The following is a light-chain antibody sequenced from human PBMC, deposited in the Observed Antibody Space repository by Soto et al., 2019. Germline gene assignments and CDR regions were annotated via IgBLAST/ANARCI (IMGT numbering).Light chain of an antibody. CDR2: DAS. Sequence: ETVLTQSPATLSLSPGERATLSCRASQSVSSYLAWYQQKPGQAPRLLIYDASNRTTGIPARFSGSGSGTDFTLTISSLEPEDFAVYYFQERNNWPPEWTFGQGTKVEIK. CDR1: QSVSSY. V-gene: IGKV3-11*01. J-gene: IGKJ1*01. CDR3: QERNNWPPEWT.